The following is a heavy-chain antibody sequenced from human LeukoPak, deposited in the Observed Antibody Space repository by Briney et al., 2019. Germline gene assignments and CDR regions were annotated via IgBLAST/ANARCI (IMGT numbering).Heavy chain of an antibody. J-gene: IGHJ4*02. V-gene: IGHV4-59*01. D-gene: IGHD3-10*01. CDR1: GGSISSYY. CDR3: ARHLRGVIPHFDY. CDR2: IYYSGST. Sequence: PSETLSLTCTVSGGSISSYYWSWLRQPPRKGLEWIGYIYYSGSTNYNPSLKSRVTISVDTSKNQFSLKLSSVSAADTAVYYCARHLRGVIPHFDYWGQGNLVTVSS.